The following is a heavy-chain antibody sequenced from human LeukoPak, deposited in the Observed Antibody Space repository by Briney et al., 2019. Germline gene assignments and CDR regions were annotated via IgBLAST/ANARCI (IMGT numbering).Heavy chain of an antibody. J-gene: IGHJ4*02. D-gene: IGHD3-10*01. CDR1: GSTFSSYA. Sequence: GGSLRLSCAVSGSTFSSYAMHWARQAPGKGLEWVAVISYDASDKYYADSVKGRFTITRDNSKNTLYLQMNSVRAEDTAVYYCARDQREYYFDYWGQGTLVAVSS. CDR2: ISYDASDK. CDR3: ARDQREYYFDY. V-gene: IGHV3-30-3*01.